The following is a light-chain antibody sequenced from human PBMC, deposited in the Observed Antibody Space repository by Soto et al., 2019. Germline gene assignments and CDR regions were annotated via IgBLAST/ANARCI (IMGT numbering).Light chain of an antibody. CDR3: CSYAGSSSFRVL. Sequence: QSALTQPRSVSGSPGQSVTISCTGTNSDVGTYNYVSWYQQHPGKAPKLIIYDVTKRPSGVPDRFSGSKSGNTASLIISGLQAADEAEYYCCCCSYAGSSSFRVLFGGATKLTVL. V-gene: IGLV2-11*01. J-gene: IGLJ2*01. CDR1: NSDVGTYNY. CDR2: DVT.